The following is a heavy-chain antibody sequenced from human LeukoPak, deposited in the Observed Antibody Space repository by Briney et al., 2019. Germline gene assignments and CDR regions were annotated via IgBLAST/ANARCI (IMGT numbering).Heavy chain of an antibody. CDR3: ARHRTLWFGELSSNWFDP. V-gene: IGHV4-39*01. D-gene: IGHD3-10*01. CDR1: GGSISSSSYY. Sequence: PSETLSLTCTVSGGSISSSSYYWGWIRQPPGKGLEWIGSIYYGGSTYYNPSLKSRVTISVDTSKNQFSLKLSSVTAADTAVYYCARHRTLWFGELSSNWFDPWGQGTLVTVSS. CDR2: IYYGGST. J-gene: IGHJ5*02.